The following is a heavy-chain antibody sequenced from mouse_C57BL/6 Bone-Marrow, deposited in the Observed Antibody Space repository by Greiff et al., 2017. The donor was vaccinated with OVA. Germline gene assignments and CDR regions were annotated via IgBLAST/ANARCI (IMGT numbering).Heavy chain of an antibody. CDR2: IWSGGST. V-gene: IGHV2-2*01. J-gene: IGHJ1*03. Sequence: QVQLKESGPGLVQPSQRLSITCTVSGFSLTSYGVHWVRQSPGKGLEWLGVIWSGGSTDYNAAFISRLSISKDNSKSQVFFKMNSLQADDTAIYYCARNRRRGLHWYFDVWGTGTTVTVSS. D-gene: IGHD1-2*01. CDR1: GFSLTSYG. CDR3: ARNRRRGLHWYFDV.